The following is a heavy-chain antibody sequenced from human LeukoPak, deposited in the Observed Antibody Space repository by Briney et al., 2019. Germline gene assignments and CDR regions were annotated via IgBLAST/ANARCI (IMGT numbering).Heavy chain of an antibody. V-gene: IGHV3-23*01. CDR2: TSGGGVTN. CDR1: GFSFGNYA. CDR3: AKVHYFGSGSPDY. D-gene: IGHD3-10*01. J-gene: IGHJ4*02. Sequence: GRSLRLSCAASGFSFGNYAMSWVRQAPGKGLEWVSATSGGGVTNYSVKGRFTISRDNSKNTLYLQMNNLRAEDTAVYYCAKVHYFGSGSPDYWGQGTLVTVSS.